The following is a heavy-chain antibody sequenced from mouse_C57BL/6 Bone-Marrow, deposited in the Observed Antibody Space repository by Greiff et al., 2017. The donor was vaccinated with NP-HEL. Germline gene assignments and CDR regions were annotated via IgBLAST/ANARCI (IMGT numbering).Heavy chain of an antibody. V-gene: IGHV1-54*01. CDR3: ARRPYDYDEGMDY. CDR2: INPGSGGT. D-gene: IGHD2-4*01. J-gene: IGHJ4*01. CDR1: GYAFTNYL. Sequence: QVQLQQSGAELVRPGTSVKVSCKASGYAFTNYLIEWVKQRPGQGLEWIGVINPGSGGTNYNEKFKGKATLTADKSSSTAYMQLSSLTSEDSAVYFCARRPYDYDEGMDYWGQGTSVTVSS.